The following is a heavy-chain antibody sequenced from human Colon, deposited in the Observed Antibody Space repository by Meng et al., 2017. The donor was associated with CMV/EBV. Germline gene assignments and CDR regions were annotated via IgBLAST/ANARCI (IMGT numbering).Heavy chain of an antibody. J-gene: IGHJ4*02. Sequence: GSLRLSCSVSGGSVNSGSYYWTWIRQPPGKGLEWIGYISYSGNTNYNPSLKSRLTIEVDTSRNQFSLKLTSVSAADTAIYYCAREASGWSTGIDYWGQGTLVIVSS. CDR3: AREASGWSTGIDY. D-gene: IGHD6-19*01. V-gene: IGHV4-61*01. CDR2: ISYSGNT. CDR1: GGSVNSGSYY.